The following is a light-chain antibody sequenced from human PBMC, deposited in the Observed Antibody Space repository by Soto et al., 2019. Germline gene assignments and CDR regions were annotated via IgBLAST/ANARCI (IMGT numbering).Light chain of an antibody. V-gene: IGKV1-39*01. CDR3: QQCYRTPT. J-gene: IGKJ3*01. CDR2: AAS. Sequence: DIQMTQSPSSLSASVGDRVTITCRASQSISSYLNWYQQKPGKAPKLLIYAASSLQSGVPSRFSCSGSGTDFTLTISRLQPEDFATDYCQQCYRTPTFGPGTKVDIK. CDR1: QSISSY.